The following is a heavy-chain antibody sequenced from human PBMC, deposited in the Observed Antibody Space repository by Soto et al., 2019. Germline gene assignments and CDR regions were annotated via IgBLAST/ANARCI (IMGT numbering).Heavy chain of an antibody. Sequence: GASVKVSCKASGFTFTSSAVQWVRQARGQRLEWIGWIVVGSGNTNYAQKFQERVTITRDMSTSTAYMELSSLRSEDTAVYYCAAGYYDILTGYYKGIDYWGQGTLVTVSS. CDR3: AAGYYDILTGYYKGIDY. CDR2: IVVGSGNT. D-gene: IGHD3-9*01. V-gene: IGHV1-58*01. J-gene: IGHJ4*02. CDR1: GFTFTSSA.